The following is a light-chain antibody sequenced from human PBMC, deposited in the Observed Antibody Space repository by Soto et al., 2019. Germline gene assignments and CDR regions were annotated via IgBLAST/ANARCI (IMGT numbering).Light chain of an antibody. J-gene: IGKJ4*01. CDR3: QQYNDWLS. Sequence: EIVMTQSPATLSVSPGERATLSCRASQSVSSNLAWYHQKPGQPPRLLIYDASTRATGLPARFSGSGSGTEFTLTISSLQSEDCGVYFCQQYNDWLSFGGGTKVEIK. V-gene: IGKV3-15*01. CDR2: DAS. CDR1: QSVSSN.